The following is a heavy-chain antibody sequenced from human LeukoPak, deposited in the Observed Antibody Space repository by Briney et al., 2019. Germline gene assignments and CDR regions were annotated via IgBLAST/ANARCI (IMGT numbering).Heavy chain of an antibody. V-gene: IGHV1-8*01. CDR3: ARGDIVVVPAAITLDP. D-gene: IGHD2-2*01. CDR1: GYTFTSYD. J-gene: IGHJ5*02. Sequence: GASVKVSCKASGYTFTSYDINWVRQATGQGLEWMGWMNPNSGNTGYAQKFQGRVTMTRNTSISTAYMELSSLRSEDTAVYYCARGDIVVVPAAITLDPWRQGTLVTVSS. CDR2: MNPNSGNT.